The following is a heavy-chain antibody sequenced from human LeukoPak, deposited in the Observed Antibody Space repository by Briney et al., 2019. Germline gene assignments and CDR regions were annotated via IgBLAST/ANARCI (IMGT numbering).Heavy chain of an antibody. Sequence: ASVKVSCKASGYTFTSYAMHWVRQAPGQRLEWMGWINAGNGNTKYSQKFQGRVTITRDTSASTAYMELSSLRSEGTAVYYCARGGAIAARLYDYWGQGTLVTVSS. CDR3: ARGGAIAARLYDY. CDR2: INAGNGNT. D-gene: IGHD6-6*01. V-gene: IGHV1-3*01. CDR1: GYTFTSYA. J-gene: IGHJ4*02.